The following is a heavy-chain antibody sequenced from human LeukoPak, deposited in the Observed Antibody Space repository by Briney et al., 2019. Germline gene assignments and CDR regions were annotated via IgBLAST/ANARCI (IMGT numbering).Heavy chain of an antibody. J-gene: IGHJ2*01. D-gene: IGHD2-8*01. CDR3: ARERRYCTNGVCYSRYWYFDL. CDR1: GYSISSGYY. V-gene: IGHV4-38-2*02. CDR2: IYHSGST. Sequence: PSETLSLTCAVSGYSISSGYYWGWIRQPPGKGLEWIGSIYHSGSTYYNPSLKSRVTISVDTSKNQFSLKLSSVTAADTAVYYCARERRYCTNGVCYSRYWYFDLWGRGTLVTVSS.